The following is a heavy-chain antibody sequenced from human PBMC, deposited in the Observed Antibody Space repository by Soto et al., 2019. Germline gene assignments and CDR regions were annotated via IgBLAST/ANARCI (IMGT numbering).Heavy chain of an antibody. D-gene: IGHD6-19*01. CDR1: GDSVSSNTAV. CDR3: ARGVAGSGFDL. V-gene: IGHV6-1*01. CDR2: TYYRSNWRH. Sequence: SQTLSLTCAISGDSVSSNTAVWNWIRSPPSRGLEWLGRTYYRSNWRHDYAVSVKSRITVSPDTSKNHFSLQLNSVTPDDTAVYYCARGVAGSGFDLWGQGTLVTVSS. J-gene: IGHJ4*02.